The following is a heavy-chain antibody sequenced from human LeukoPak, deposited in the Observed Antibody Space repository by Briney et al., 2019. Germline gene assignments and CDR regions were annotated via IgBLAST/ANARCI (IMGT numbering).Heavy chain of an antibody. CDR3: ARVTQAFGVVTADFDY. J-gene: IGHJ4*02. CDR2: IIPLFGTA. V-gene: IGHV1-69*13. CDR1: GGTFSSYA. D-gene: IGHD3-3*01. Sequence: ASVKVSCKASGGTFSSYAISWVRQAPGQGLEWMGGIIPLFGTANYAQKFQGRVTITADESTSTAYMELSSLRSEDTGVYYCARVTQAFGVVTADFDYWGQGTLVTVSS.